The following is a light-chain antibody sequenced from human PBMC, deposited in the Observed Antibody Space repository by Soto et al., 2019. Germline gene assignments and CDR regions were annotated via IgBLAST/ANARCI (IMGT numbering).Light chain of an antibody. Sequence: QSALTQPPSASGSPGQSVTISCTRSSSNIGAAYDVHWYQHLPGTAPKLLIYGNNNRPSGVPDRFSGSKSGTSASLAITGLQAEDEADYYCQSYDSSLSGWVFGGGTKLTVL. CDR2: GNN. CDR3: QSYDSSLSGWV. CDR1: SSNIGAAYD. V-gene: IGLV1-40*01. J-gene: IGLJ3*02.